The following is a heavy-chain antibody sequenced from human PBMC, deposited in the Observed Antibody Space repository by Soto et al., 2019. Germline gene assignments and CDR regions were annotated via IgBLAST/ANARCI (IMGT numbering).Heavy chain of an antibody. CDR3: AKLPLGAAYYFDY. J-gene: IGHJ4*02. CDR2: ISGSGGST. CDR1: GFTFSSYA. V-gene: IGHV3-23*01. D-gene: IGHD1-26*01. Sequence: SRGSLRLPCAASGFTFSSYAMSWVRQAPGKGLEWVSAISGSGGSTYYADSVKGRFTISRDNSKNTLYLQMNSLRAEDTAVYYCAKLPLGAAYYFDYWGQGTLVTVSS.